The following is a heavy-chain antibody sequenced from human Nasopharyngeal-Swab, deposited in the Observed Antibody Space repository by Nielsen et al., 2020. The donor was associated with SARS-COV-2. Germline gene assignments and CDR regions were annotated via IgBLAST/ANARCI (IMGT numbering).Heavy chain of an antibody. V-gene: IGHV3-23*01. D-gene: IGHD3-10*01. CDR3: AKGRGADY. CDR1: GFTFSSYG. Sequence: GESLKISCAASGFTFSSYGMHWVRQAPGKGLEWVSAISGSGGSTYYADSVKGRFTISKDNSKNTLYLQMNSLRAEDTAVYYCAKGRGADYWGQGTLVTVSS. J-gene: IGHJ4*02. CDR2: ISGSGGST.